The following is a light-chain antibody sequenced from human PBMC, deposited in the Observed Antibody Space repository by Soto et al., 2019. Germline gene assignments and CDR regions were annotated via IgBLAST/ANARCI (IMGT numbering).Light chain of an antibody. J-gene: IGKJ1*01. CDR3: QQLNSYPRT. CDR2: AAS. Sequence: DIQLTQSPSFLSASVGDRVTITCRASQGISSYLAWYQQKPGKAPKLLIYAASTLQSGVPSRFSGSGSGTEFTLTISSLQPEDFATYYRQQLNSYPRTFGQGTK. CDR1: QGISSY. V-gene: IGKV1-9*01.